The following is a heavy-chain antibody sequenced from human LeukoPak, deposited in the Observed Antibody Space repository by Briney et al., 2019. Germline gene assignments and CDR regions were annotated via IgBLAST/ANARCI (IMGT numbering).Heavy chain of an antibody. D-gene: IGHD6-19*01. J-gene: IGHJ5*02. V-gene: IGHV4-31*03. CDR1: GGSISSGGYY. Sequence: SETLSLTCTVSGGSISSGGYYWSWIRQHPGKGLEWIGYIYYSGSTYYNPSLKSRVTISVDTSKNQFSLKLSSVTAADTAVYYCARETRIAVAGTVHWFDPWGQGTLVTVSS. CDR2: IYYSGST. CDR3: ARETRIAVAGTVHWFDP.